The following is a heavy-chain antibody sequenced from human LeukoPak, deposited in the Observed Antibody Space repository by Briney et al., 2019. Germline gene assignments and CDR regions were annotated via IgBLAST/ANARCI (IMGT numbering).Heavy chain of an antibody. J-gene: IGHJ6*02. Sequence: SETLSLTCAVYGGSFSSYYWSWIRQPPGKGLEWIGYIHYSGSTNYNPSLKSRVTISVDTSKNQLSLKLTSVTAADTAVYYCARELGATVVNYGMDVWGQGTTVTVSS. D-gene: IGHD4-23*01. V-gene: IGHV4-59*01. CDR1: GGSFSSYY. CDR2: IHYSGST. CDR3: ARELGATVVNYGMDV.